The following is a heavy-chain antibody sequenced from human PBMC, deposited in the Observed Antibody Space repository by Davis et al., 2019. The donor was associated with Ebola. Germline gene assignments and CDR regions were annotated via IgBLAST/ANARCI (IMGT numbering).Heavy chain of an antibody. CDR1: GGSIKIVSYY. CDR3: ARGKRSLAARPMYYFDY. V-gene: IGHV4-39*07. J-gene: IGHJ4*02. D-gene: IGHD6-6*01. Sequence: MPSETLSLTCTVSGGSIKIVSYYWGWVRQPPGKGLEWIGSISYSGRIYYNPSLKSRVTMSVDSSKNQFSLKLSSVTAADTAVYYCARGKRSLAARPMYYFDYWGQGTLVTVSS. CDR2: ISYSGRI.